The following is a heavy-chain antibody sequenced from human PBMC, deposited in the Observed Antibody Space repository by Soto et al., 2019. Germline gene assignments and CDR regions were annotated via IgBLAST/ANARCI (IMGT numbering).Heavy chain of an antibody. J-gene: IGHJ6*03. CDR3: TTGDYYYYYMDV. Sequence: GGSLRLSCAASGFPFSNAWMSWVRQAPGKGLEWVGRIKSKTDGGTTDYAAPVKGRFTISRDDSKNTLYLQMNSLKTEDTAVYYCTTGDYYYYYMDVWGKGTAVTVSS. V-gene: IGHV3-15*01. CDR2: IKSKTDGGTT. CDR1: GFPFSNAW.